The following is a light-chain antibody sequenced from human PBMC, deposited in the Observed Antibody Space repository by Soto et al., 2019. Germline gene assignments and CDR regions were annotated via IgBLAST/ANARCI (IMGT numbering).Light chain of an antibody. V-gene: IGKV3-11*01. CDR3: QQRSNWPLT. Sequence: EIVLTRSPATLSLSPGERATLSCRASQSVSSYLAWYQQKPGQAPRLLIYDASNRATGIPARFSGSGSGTDFTLTISSLEPEDFAVYYCQQRSNWPLTFGPGTKVDI. CDR1: QSVSSY. CDR2: DAS. J-gene: IGKJ3*01.